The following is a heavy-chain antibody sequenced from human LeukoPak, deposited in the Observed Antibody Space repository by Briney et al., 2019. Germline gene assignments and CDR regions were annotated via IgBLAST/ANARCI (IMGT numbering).Heavy chain of an antibody. D-gene: IGHD6-6*01. Sequence: SETLSLTCTVSGGSIGSGSYYWSWIRQPAGKGLEWIGRIYTSGSTNYNPSLKSRVTISVDTSKNQFSLKLSSVTAADTAVYYCARYSSSSVAFDIWGQGTMVTVSS. V-gene: IGHV4-61*02. CDR1: GGSIGSGSYY. J-gene: IGHJ3*02. CDR2: IYTSGST. CDR3: ARYSSSSVAFDI.